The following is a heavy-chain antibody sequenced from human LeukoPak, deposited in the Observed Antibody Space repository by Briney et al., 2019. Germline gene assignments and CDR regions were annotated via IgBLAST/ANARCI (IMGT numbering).Heavy chain of an antibody. CDR1: GFTFSSYE. CDR3: ARDCGGGSCYGPYDAFDI. D-gene: IGHD2-15*01. Sequence: PGGSLRLSCAASGFTFSSYEMNWVRQAPGKGLEWVSYISSSAGTTYYADSVKGRFTISRDNAKNSLYLQMNSLRAEDTAVYYCARDCGGGSCYGPYDAFDIWGQGTMVTVSS. CDR2: ISSSAGTT. J-gene: IGHJ3*02. V-gene: IGHV3-48*03.